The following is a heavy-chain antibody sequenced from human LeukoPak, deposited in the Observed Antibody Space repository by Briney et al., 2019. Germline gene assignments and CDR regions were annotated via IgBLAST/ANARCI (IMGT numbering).Heavy chain of an antibody. CDR2: ISSSGGST. J-gene: IGHJ4*02. D-gene: IGHD6-19*01. V-gene: IGHV3-23*01. CDR1: GFTFSSYA. Sequence: GGSLRLSCAASGFTFSSYAMSWVRQAPGKGLEWVSTISSSGGSTYYADSVKGRFTISRDNSKNTLYLQMNSLRAEDTAVYYCAKERVSYSSGWYHDYWGQGTLVTVSS. CDR3: AKERVSYSSGWYHDY.